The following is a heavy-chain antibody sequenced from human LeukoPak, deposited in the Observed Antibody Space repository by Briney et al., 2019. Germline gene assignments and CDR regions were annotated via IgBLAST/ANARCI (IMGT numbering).Heavy chain of an antibody. D-gene: IGHD2-15*01. J-gene: IGHJ4*02. Sequence: PSETLSLTCTVSGYSISSGYYWGWIRQPPGKGLEWIGSIYHSGSTYYNPSLKSRVTISVDTPKNQFSLKLSSVTAADTAVYYCAREEKGVVDYWGQGTLVTVSS. CDR1: GYSISSGYY. CDR2: IYHSGST. V-gene: IGHV4-38-2*02. CDR3: AREEKGVVDY.